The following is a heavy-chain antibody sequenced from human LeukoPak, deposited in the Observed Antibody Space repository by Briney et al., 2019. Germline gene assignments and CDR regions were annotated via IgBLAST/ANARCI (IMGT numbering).Heavy chain of an antibody. CDR1: GFTFSDYY. Sequence: VGSLTLSCAASGFTFSDYYISWMRQAPGKGLEWVSCISNSGGTIYYAHSVKGRFTISGDNAKNPLSLQLNSLSAEDTAVYYCARERAYCGGDCSLWFDLWDQGNLVNVS. CDR3: ARERAYCGGDCSLWFDL. J-gene: IGHJ5*02. V-gene: IGHV3-11*01. D-gene: IGHD2-21*02. CDR2: ISNSGGTI.